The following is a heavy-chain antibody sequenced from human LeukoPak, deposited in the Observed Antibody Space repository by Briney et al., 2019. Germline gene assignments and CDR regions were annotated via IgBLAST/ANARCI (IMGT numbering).Heavy chain of an antibody. Sequence: GGSLRLSCAASGFTFSSYGMHWVRQAPGKGLEWVAFIRSDGSTKYYADSVKGRFTISRDNSKNTLYLQMNSLRAEDTAVYYCAREEFYCSSTSCYPLDYWGQGTLVTVSS. J-gene: IGHJ4*02. CDR1: GFTFSSYG. CDR3: AREEFYCSSTSCYPLDY. V-gene: IGHV3-30*02. D-gene: IGHD2-2*01. CDR2: IRSDGSTK.